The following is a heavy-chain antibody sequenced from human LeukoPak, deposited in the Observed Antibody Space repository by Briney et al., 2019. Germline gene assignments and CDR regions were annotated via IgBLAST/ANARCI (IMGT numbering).Heavy chain of an antibody. CDR2: IFHSGST. J-gene: IGHJ4*02. V-gene: IGHV4-38-2*02. CDR3: ARGYYGGAVDS. Sequence: SETLSLTCIVSGYSINSGYYWGWIRQPPGKGLEWIGSIFHSGSTYYNPSLKSRVTISIDTSKSQFSLKLSSVTAADTAVYYCARGYYGGAVDSWGQGILVIVSS. D-gene: IGHD3-16*01. CDR1: GYSINSGYY.